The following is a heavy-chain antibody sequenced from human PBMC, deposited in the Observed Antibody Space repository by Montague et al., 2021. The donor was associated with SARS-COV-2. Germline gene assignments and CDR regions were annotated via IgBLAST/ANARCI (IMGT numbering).Heavy chain of an antibody. CDR3: ARAYCGGDCYFYWYFDL. Sequence: CAISGDSVSSNIATWNWIRQSPSRGLEWLGRTYYRSMWYNDYAVSVKSRVIINPDTSNNRISLQLNSVTPEDTAVYYCARAYCGGDCYFYWYFDLRGRGTLVTVSS. V-gene: IGHV6-1*01. CDR2: TYYRSMWYN. CDR1: GDSVSSNIAT. J-gene: IGHJ2*01. D-gene: IGHD2-21*02.